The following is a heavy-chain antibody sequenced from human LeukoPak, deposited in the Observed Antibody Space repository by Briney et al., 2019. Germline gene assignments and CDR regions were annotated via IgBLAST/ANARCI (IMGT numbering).Heavy chain of an antibody. CDR3: TTRVIVGVTHDY. D-gene: IGHD1-26*01. V-gene: IGHV3-15*01. CDR1: GFTSSNAW. J-gene: IGHJ4*02. Sequence: PGGSLRLSCAASGFTSSNAWMSWVRQAPGKGLEWVGRIKRKTDGGTTDYAAPVKGRFTISRDDSKNTLYLQMNSMKPEDTAVHYCTTRVIVGVTHDYWGQGTLVTVSS. CDR2: IKRKTDGGTT.